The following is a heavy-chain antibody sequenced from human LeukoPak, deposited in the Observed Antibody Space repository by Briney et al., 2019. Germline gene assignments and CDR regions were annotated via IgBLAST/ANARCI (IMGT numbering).Heavy chain of an antibody. D-gene: IGHD6-19*01. Sequence: GCLRLSCVPPGYSSTTYGLRWVCPAPGEGRGWVALIWYDGSNKYYADSVKGRFTISRDNSKNTLYLQMNSLRAEDTAVYYCAREKQKYSSGWYCLDYWGQGTLVTVS. V-gene: IGHV3-33*01. J-gene: IGHJ4*02. CDR3: AREKQKYSSGWYCLDY. CDR2: IWYDGSNK. CDR1: GYSSTTYG.